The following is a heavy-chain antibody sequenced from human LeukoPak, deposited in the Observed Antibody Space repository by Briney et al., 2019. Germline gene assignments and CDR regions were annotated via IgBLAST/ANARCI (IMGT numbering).Heavy chain of an antibody. D-gene: IGHD3-10*01. Sequence: TGGSLRLSCAASGFTFSSYGMSWVRQAPGKGLEWVSAISGSGGSTYYADSVKGRFTICRDNSKNTLYLQMNSLRAEDTAVYYCAKDRSKFGELLSVNWFDPWGQGTLVTVSS. CDR3: AKDRSKFGELLSVNWFDP. J-gene: IGHJ5*02. CDR1: GFTFSSYG. V-gene: IGHV3-23*01. CDR2: ISGSGGST.